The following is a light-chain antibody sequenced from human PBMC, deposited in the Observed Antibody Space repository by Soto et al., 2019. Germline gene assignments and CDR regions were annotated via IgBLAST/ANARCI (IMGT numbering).Light chain of an antibody. CDR3: QQSYGTPIT. V-gene: IGKV1-39*01. CDR1: QSMFTY. CDR2: AAS. J-gene: IGKJ5*01. Sequence: DIQMTQSPSSLSASVGDRVTISCRASQSMFTYLNWYQQKPGKAPKLLIYAASSLQSGVPSRFSGSGSGTDFTLTITSLQPEDFATYYCQQSYGTPITFGQGTRLEIK.